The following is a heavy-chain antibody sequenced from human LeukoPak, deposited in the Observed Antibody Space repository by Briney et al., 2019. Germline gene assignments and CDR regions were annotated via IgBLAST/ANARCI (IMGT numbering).Heavy chain of an antibody. V-gene: IGHV1-18*01. CDR2: ISAYNGNT. Sequence: SVKVSRKASGYTFTSYGISWVRQAPGQGLEWMGCISAYNGNTNYAQKLQGRVTMTTDTSTSTAYMELRSLRSDDTAVYSCARDMYYYDSSAPPADYWGKGTLVTVSS. CDR3: ARDMYYYDSSAPPADY. D-gene: IGHD3-22*01. CDR1: GYTFTSYG. J-gene: IGHJ4*02.